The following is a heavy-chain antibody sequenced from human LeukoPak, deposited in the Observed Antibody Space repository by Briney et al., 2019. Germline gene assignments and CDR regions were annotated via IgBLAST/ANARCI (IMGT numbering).Heavy chain of an antibody. D-gene: IGHD2-15*01. Sequence: GGSLRLSCAASGFTFITYSMTWVRQAPGRGLEWVSAITGSGAFTDYADSVKGRFTISRDNSKNTLYLQMNSLRVEDTAVYYCARDPQQLLLSDYYYFYMDVWGKGTTVTVSS. CDR1: GFTFITYS. CDR3: ARDPQQLLLSDYYYFYMDV. CDR2: ITGSGAFT. V-gene: IGHV3-23*01. J-gene: IGHJ6*03.